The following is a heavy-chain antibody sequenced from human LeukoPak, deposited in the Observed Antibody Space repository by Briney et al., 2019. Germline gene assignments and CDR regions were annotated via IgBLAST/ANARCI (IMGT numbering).Heavy chain of an antibody. V-gene: IGHV4-61*02. CDR2: IYTSGNS. CDR3: AREVNYGDYGDNAFDI. J-gene: IGHJ3*02. CDR1: GGSISSGSYY. D-gene: IGHD4-17*01. Sequence: SETLSLTCTVSGGSISSGSYYWSWIRQPAGKGLEWIGRIYTSGNSNYNPSLKSRVTISVDASKNQFSLKLSSVTAADTAVYYCAREVNYGDYGDNAFDIWGQGTMVTVSS.